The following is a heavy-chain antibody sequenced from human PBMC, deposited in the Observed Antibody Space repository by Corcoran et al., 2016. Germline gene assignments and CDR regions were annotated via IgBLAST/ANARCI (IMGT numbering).Heavy chain of an antibody. D-gene: IGHD2-21*02. CDR3: ARANVVVVTAIGAFDI. CDR2: INAGNGNT. CDR1: GYTFTSYA. Sequence: QVQLVQSGAEVKKPGASVKVSCKASGYTFTSYAMHWVRQAPGQRLEWMGWINAGNGNTKYSQKFQGRVTITRDTSASTAYMELSSLRSEDTAVEYCARANVVVVTAIGAFDIWGQGTMVTVSS. J-gene: IGHJ3*02. V-gene: IGHV1-3*01.